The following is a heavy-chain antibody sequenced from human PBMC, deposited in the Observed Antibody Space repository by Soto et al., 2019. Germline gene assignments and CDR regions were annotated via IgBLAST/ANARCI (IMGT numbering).Heavy chain of an antibody. D-gene: IGHD6-13*01. V-gene: IGHV3-30*18. J-gene: IGHJ5*02. CDR3: AKDGRGPYSSSWYDWFDP. CDR2: ISYDGSNK. Sequence: QVQLVESGGGVVQPGRSLRLSCAASGFTFSSYGMHWVRQGPGKGLEWVAVISYDGSNKYYADSVKGRFTISRDNSKNTLYLQMNSLRAEDTAVYYCAKDGRGPYSSSWYDWFDPWGHGTLVTVSS. CDR1: GFTFSSYG.